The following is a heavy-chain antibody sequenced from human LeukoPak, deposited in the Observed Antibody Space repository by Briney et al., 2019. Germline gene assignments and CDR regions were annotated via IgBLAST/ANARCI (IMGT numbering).Heavy chain of an antibody. V-gene: IGHV4-39*07. J-gene: IGHJ4*02. CDR2: IYYSGST. D-gene: IGHD3-22*01. CDR1: GGSISSSSYY. CDR3: ARAPVPDYYDSGGTFDY. Sequence: SETLSLTCTVSGGSISSSSYYWGWIRQPPGKGLEGIGCIYYSGSTYYNPSLKSRVTISVDTSKNQFSLKLSSVTAADTAVYYCARAPVPDYYDSGGTFDYWGQGTLVTVSS.